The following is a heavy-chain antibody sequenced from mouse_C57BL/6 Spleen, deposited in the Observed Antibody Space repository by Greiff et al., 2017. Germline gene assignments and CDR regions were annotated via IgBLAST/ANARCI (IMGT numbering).Heavy chain of an antibody. V-gene: IGHV1-80*01. J-gene: IGHJ3*01. CDR3: ARSYYSSSSGLAY. CDR2: IYPGDGDT. Sequence: QVQLQQSGAELVKPGASVKISCKASGYAFSSYWMNWVKQRPGKGLEWIGQIYPGDGDTNYNGKFKGKATLTADKSSSTAYMQLSSLTSEDSAVYFCARSYYSSSSGLAYWGQGTLVTVSA. CDR1: GYAFSSYW. D-gene: IGHD1-1*01.